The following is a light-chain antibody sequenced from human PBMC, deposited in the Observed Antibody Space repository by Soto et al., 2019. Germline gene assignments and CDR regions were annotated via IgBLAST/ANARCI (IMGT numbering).Light chain of an antibody. Sequence: EIVLTQSPGTLFLSPGERATLSCRASQSVFTKYLAWYQQKSGQAPRLLIYATSSRATGIPDRFSGSGSGTDFTLTISRLEPEDFAVYYCQQYAGSPRTFGQGTKVEIK. CDR2: ATS. CDR3: QQYAGSPRT. J-gene: IGKJ1*01. V-gene: IGKV3-20*01. CDR1: QSVFTKY.